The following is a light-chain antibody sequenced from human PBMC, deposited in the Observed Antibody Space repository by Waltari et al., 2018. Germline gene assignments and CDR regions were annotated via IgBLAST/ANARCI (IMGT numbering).Light chain of an antibody. J-gene: IGKJ3*01. CDR1: QSVLYSSNNKNY. CDR3: QQHYSSPFT. V-gene: IGKV4-1*01. Sequence: DIVMTQSPDSLAVSLGERATINCKSSQSVLYSSNNKNYLAWYQQKPGQPPKVLFYWASTRESGVPDRFSGSGSGTGFTLTISSLQAEDVAVYYCQQHYSSPFTFGPGTKVDIK. CDR2: WAS.